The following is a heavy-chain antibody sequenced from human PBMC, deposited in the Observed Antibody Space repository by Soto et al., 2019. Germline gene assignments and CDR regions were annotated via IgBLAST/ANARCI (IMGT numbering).Heavy chain of an antibody. CDR3: AIDHGGSGSYYNARFWFDP. CDR1: GGSFISYT. D-gene: IGHD3-10*01. Sequence: SVKVSCKASGGSFISYTFTWVRQANGQGLERKGRIIPIQGIANYAQKLQGRDTITADKSTSTAYMELSSLRSEDTAVYYCAIDHGGSGSYYNARFWFDPWGQGTLVTVSS. V-gene: IGHV1-69*04. J-gene: IGHJ5*02. CDR2: IIPIQGIA.